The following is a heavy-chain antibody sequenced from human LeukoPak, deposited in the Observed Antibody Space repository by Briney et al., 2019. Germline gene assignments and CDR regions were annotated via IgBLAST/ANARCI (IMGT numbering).Heavy chain of an antibody. D-gene: IGHD3-16*01. J-gene: IGHJ4*02. CDR2: IKSSNT. CDR1: GGSISSDRSY. V-gene: IGHV4-61*02. CDR3: ARVPDWTYVPDY. Sequence: SETLSLTCTVSGGSISSDRSYWTWVRQPAGKGLEWIGRIKSSNTNCNPSLKSRVSISLDTSTNQFSLKLSSLTAADTAVYYCARVPDWTYVPDYWGQGTLVTVSS.